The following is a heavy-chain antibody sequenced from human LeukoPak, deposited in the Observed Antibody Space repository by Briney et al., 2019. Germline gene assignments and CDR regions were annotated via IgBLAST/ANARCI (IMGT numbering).Heavy chain of an antibody. J-gene: IGHJ4*02. CDR2: IYYSGST. V-gene: IGHV4-39*07. CDR1: GGSISSSSYY. Sequence: SETLSLTCTVSGGSISSSSYYWGWIRQPPGKGLEWIGSIYYSGSTYYNPSLKSRVTISVDTSKNHFSLKLSSVTAADTAVYYCAGDNGGWYFDYWGQGTLVTVSS. CDR3: AGDNGGWYFDY. D-gene: IGHD2-8*01.